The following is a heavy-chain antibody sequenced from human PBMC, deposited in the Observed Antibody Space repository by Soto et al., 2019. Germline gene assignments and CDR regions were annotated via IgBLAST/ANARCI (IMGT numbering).Heavy chain of an antibody. CDR1: GFRFSDYY. Sequence: ASVKVSCKASGFRFSDYYMHWVRQAPGQGLEWMGIINPSGDTTNYAQKFQGRVAISVDTSKNEFFLKLTSVTAADTAVYFCARSAFYADSTGSYHVFDPWGQGTLVTVSS. CDR2: INPSGDTT. V-gene: IGHV1-46*01. D-gene: IGHD3-22*01. J-gene: IGHJ5*02. CDR3: ARSAFYADSTGSYHVFDP.